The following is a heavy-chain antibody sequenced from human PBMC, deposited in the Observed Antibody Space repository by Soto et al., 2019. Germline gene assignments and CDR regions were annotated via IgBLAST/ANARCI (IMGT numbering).Heavy chain of an antibody. CDR2: INHSGTT. J-gene: IGHJ5*02. CDR1: GGSFSSYQ. CDR3: ARGWRFVP. V-gene: IGHV4-34*01. Sequence: PSETLSLTCAVRGGSFSSYQWSWIRQTPGQGLEWIGEINHSGTTNYNPSFKSRVTLSVDTSKKEFSLKVTSVSAADTAIYYCARGWRFVPWGQGTPATVSS. D-gene: IGHD3-3*01.